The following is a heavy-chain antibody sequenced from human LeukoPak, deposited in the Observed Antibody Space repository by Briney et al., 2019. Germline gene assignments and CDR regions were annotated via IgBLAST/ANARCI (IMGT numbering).Heavy chain of an antibody. V-gene: IGHV3-48*03. D-gene: IGHD1-26*01. CDR1: GFTFSSYE. CDR3: ARDGARGAFDI. CDR2: ISSSGSTI. Sequence: AGSLRLSCAASGFTFSSYEMNWVRQAPGKGLEWVSYISSSGSTIYYADSVKGRFTISRDNAKNSLYLQMNSLRAEDTAVYYCARDGARGAFDIWGQGTMVTVSS. J-gene: IGHJ3*02.